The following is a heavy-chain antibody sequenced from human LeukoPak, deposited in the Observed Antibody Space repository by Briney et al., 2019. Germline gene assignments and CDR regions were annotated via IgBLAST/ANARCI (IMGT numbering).Heavy chain of an antibody. J-gene: IGHJ4*02. D-gene: IGHD3-10*01. CDR2: IYHSGST. Sequence: PSETLSLTCAVSGGSISSSYWWSWVRQPPGRGLGWFGVIYHSGSTNYNPSLKSRVTISVDKTKNQFSLKLSSVTAADTAVYYCASDGSGSVWSQGALFTVSS. V-gene: IGHV4-4*02. CDR3: ASDGSGSV. CDR1: GGSISSSYW.